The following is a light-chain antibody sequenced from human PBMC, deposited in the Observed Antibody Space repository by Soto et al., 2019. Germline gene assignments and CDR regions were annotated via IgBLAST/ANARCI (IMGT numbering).Light chain of an antibody. CDR2: DVS. V-gene: IGLV2-14*01. CDR1: SSDVGGYNY. J-gene: IGLJ2*01. CDR3: SSYTRSSTPG. Sequence: QSALTQPASVSGSLGQSITISCTGTSSDVGGYNYVSWYQQHPGKAPKLMIYDVSDRPSGVSDRFSGSKSANTASLTISGLQAEDEADYYCSSYTRSSTPGFGGGTTLTLL.